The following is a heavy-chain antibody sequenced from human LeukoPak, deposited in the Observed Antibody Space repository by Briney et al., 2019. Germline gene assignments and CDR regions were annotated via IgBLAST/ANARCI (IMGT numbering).Heavy chain of an antibody. CDR2: IYYSRST. J-gene: IGHJ5*02. CDR1: GGSISSYY. CDR3: ARGRGYYGSEPYNWFDP. Sequence: SETLSLTCTVSGGSISSYYWSWIRQPPGKGLEWIGYIYYSRSTNYNPSLKSRVTISVDTSKNQFSLKLSSVTAADTAVYYCARGRGYYGSEPYNWFDPWGQGTLVTVSS. V-gene: IGHV4-59*01. D-gene: IGHD3-10*01.